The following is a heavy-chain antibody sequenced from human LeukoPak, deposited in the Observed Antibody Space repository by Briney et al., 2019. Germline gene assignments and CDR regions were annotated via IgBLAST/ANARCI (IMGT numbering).Heavy chain of an antibody. D-gene: IGHD2-8*01. CDR3: VRDIQWRFDP. CDR2: ISTNKGNT. CDR1: GYIFTSYG. V-gene: IGHV1-18*01. Sequence: SVKVSCKASGYIFTSYGISWVRQAPGQGLEWMGWISTNKGNTNYAQRLQGRVTMTTDTSTSTAYMELRSLRSDDTAIYYCVRDIQWRFDPWGQGTPVTVSS. J-gene: IGHJ5*02.